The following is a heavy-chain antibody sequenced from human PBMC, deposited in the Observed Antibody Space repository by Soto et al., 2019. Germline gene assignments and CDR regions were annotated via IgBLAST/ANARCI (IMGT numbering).Heavy chain of an antibody. CDR1: GFTFSDYY. J-gene: IGHJ2*01. CDR2: ISSSSSYT. D-gene: IGHD5-12*01. CDR3: ARGGNGYTRYWYFDL. V-gene: IGHV3-11*06. Sequence: PGGSLRLSCAASGFTFSDYYMSWIRQAPGKGLEWVSYISSSSSYTNYADSVKGRFTISRDIAKNSLYLQMNSLRAEDTAVYYCARGGNGYTRYWYFDLWGRGTLVTVSS.